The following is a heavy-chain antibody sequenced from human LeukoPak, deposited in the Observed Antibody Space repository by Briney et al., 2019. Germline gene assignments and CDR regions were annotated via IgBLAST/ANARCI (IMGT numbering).Heavy chain of an antibody. V-gene: IGHV4-59*01. CDR2: IYYSGST. D-gene: IGHD1-26*01. J-gene: IGHJ6*02. CDR3: ARVGGTNYYYYGMDV. CDR1: GGSISNYY. Sequence: SETLSLTCTVSGGSISNYYWSWIRQPPGKVLEWIGYIYYSGSTNYNPSLKSRVTISVDTSKDQFSLKLSSVTAADTAVYYCARVGGTNYYYYGMDVWGQGTTVTVSS.